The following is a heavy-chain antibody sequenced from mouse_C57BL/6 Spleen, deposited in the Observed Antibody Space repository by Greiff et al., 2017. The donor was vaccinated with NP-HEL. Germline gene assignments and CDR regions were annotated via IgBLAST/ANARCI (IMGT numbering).Heavy chain of an antibody. CDR3: ARTDPIIRTVVAQGAMDY. V-gene: IGHV1-59*01. D-gene: IGHD1-1*01. CDR1: GYTFTSYW. J-gene: IGHJ4*01. Sequence: VQLQQPGAELVRPGTSVKLSCKASGYTFTSYWMHWVKQRPGQGLEWIGVIDPSDSYTNYNQKFKGKATLTVDTSSSTAYMQLSSLTSEDSAVYYCARTDPIIRTVVAQGAMDYWGQGTSVTVSS. CDR2: IDPSDSYT.